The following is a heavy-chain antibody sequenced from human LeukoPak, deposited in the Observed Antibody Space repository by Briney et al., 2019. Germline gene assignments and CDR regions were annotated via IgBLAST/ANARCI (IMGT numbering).Heavy chain of an antibody. CDR1: GFTFSSYW. CDR3: ARHVLLWFGQLYLGY. V-gene: IGHV3-7*01. Sequence: PGGSLRLSCAASGFTFSSYWMSWVRPAPGKGLEWVANIKHVGSEKYYVDSVKGRFTISRDNAKNSLYLQMNSLRAEDTAVYYCARHVLLWFGQLYLGYWGQGTLVTVSS. CDR2: IKHVGSEK. D-gene: IGHD3-10*01. J-gene: IGHJ4*02.